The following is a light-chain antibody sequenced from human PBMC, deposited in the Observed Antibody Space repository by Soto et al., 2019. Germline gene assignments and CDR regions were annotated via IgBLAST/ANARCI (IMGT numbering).Light chain of an antibody. CDR2: AAS. J-gene: IGKJ3*01. CDR1: QGISSY. V-gene: IGKV1-9*01. Sequence: DIQLTQSPSFLSASVGDRVTITCRASQGISSYLAWYQQKPGKAPKLLIYAASTLQSGVPSRFSGSGSGTEFTLTISSLQPEDFATYYCQQLNSYIFTCGPGTKVDIK. CDR3: QQLNSYIFT.